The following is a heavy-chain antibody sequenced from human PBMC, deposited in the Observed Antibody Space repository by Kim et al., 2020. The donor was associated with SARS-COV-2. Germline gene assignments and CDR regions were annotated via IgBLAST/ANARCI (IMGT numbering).Heavy chain of an antibody. V-gene: IGHV4-34*01. CDR2: INHSGST. CDR3: ARGWITYYYDSSGYFSSAGWFDP. Sequence: SETLSLTCAVYGGSFSGYYWSWIRQPPGKGLEWIGEINHSGSTNYNPSLKSRVTISVDTSKNQFSLKLSSVTAADTAVYYCARGWITYYYDSSGYFSSAGWFDPWGQGTLVTVSS. D-gene: IGHD3-22*01. CDR1: GGSFSGYY. J-gene: IGHJ5*02.